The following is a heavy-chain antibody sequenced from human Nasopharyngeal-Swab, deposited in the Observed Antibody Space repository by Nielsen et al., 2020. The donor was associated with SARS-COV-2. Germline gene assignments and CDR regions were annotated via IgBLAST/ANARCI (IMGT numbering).Heavy chain of an antibody. CDR3: ARGDRSGSYYPDY. V-gene: IGHV3-21*01. CDR1: GFTFSSYS. J-gene: IGHJ4*02. D-gene: IGHD3-10*01. CDR2: ISSSSSYI. Sequence: GESLKISCAASGFTFSSYSMNWVRQAPGKGLEWVSSISSSSSYIYYADSVKGRFTISRDNAKNSLYLQMNSLRAEDTAMYYCARGDRSGSYYPDYWGQGTLVTGSS.